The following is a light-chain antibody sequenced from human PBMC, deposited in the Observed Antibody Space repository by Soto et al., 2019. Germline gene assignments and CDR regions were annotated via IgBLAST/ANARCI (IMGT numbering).Light chain of an antibody. CDR3: QQYGYSPGLA. V-gene: IGKV3-20*01. CDR1: QSVSSN. Sequence: EIVMTQSPATLSVSPGERVTLSCRASQSVSSNLAWYQQKVGQAPRLLIYSASSRATGIPDRFSGSGSGTDFTLTISRLEPEDFAVYYCQQYGYSPGLACGGGTKVDIK. CDR2: SAS. J-gene: IGKJ4*01.